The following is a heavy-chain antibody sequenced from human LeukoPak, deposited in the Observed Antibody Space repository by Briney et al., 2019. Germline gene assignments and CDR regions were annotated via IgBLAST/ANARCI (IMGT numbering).Heavy chain of an antibody. CDR3: ARVIGVNGPDY. CDR2: IIPILGIA. V-gene: IGHV1-69*04. J-gene: IGHJ4*02. CDR1: GGTFSSYA. Sequence: GSSVKVSCKASGGTFSSYAISWVRQAPGQGVEWMGRIIPILGIANYAQKFQGRVTITAEKSTSTAYMELSSLRSEDTAVYYCARVIGVNGPDYWGQGTLVTVSS. D-gene: IGHD2-8*01.